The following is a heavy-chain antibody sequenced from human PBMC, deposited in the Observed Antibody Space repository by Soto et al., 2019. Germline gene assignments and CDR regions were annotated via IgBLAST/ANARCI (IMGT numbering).Heavy chain of an antibody. J-gene: IGHJ4*02. CDR1: GFTFSKCA. V-gene: IGHV3-23*01. Sequence: GGSLRLSCAASGFTFSKCAMSWVRQAPGKGLELVSGISDSGGSKDYADSVKGRFTISRDNSKNTLYLQMNSLRAADTAVYYCAKVSDNGFWKRYIDYWGQGTLVTVSS. CDR2: ISDSGGSK. CDR3: AKVSDNGFWKRYIDY. D-gene: IGHD3-3*01.